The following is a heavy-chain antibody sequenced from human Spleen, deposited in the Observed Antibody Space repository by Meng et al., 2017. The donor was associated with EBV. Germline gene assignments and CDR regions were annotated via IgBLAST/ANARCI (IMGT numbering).Heavy chain of an antibody. CDR1: GFTFSRYW. CDR3: SRDLAGADDD. V-gene: IGHV3-74*01. Sequence: VQLVESGGAIVHPGGSLGLACAASGFTFSRYWMHWVRQAPGKGLVWVSRTNENERITDYADSLKGRFTISRDNTKNTLYLQMNSLRVEDTAIYFCSRDLAGADDDWGPGTLVTVSS. J-gene: IGHJ4*02. CDR2: TNENERIT.